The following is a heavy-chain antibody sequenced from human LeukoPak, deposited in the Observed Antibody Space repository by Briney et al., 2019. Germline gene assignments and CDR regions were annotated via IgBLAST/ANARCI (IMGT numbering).Heavy chain of an antibody. CDR2: ISSNGGST. CDR1: GFTFSSYA. D-gene: IGHD5-18*01. CDR3: AREGLGYSYGYGFDY. V-gene: IGHV3-64*04. Sequence: PGGSLRLSCSASGFTFSSYAMHWVRQAPGKGLEYVSAISSNGGSTYYADSVKGRFTISRDNSKNTLYLQMNSLRAEDTAVYYCAREGLGYSYGYGFDYWGQGTLVTVSS. J-gene: IGHJ4*02.